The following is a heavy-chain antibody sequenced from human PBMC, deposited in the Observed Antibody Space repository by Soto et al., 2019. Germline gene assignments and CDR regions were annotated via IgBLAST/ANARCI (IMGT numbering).Heavy chain of an antibody. CDR3: AKDGRPWFGERWFDP. CDR1: GFTFSSYG. Sequence: GGSLRLSCAASGFTFSSYGMHWVRQAPGKGLEWVAVISYDGSNKYYADSVKGRFTISRDNSKNTLYLQMNSLRAEDTAVYYCAKDGRPWFGERWFDPWGQGTLVTVSS. D-gene: IGHD3-10*01. J-gene: IGHJ5*02. CDR2: ISYDGSNK. V-gene: IGHV3-30*18.